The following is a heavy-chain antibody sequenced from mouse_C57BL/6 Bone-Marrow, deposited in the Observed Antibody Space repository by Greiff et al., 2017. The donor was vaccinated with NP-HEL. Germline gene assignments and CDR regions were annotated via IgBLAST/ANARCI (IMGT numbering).Heavy chain of an antibody. D-gene: IGHD1-1*01. J-gene: IGHJ2*01. CDR2: ISSGGDYI. V-gene: IGHV5-9-1*02. Sequence: EVQGVESGEGLVKPGGSPKLSCAASGFTFSSYAMSWVRQTPEKRLEWVAYISSGGDYIYYADTVKGRFTISRDNARNTLYLQMSSLKSEDTAMYYCTRIDYYGSSPFDYWGQGTTLTVSS. CDR1: GFTFSSYA. CDR3: TRIDYYGSSPFDY.